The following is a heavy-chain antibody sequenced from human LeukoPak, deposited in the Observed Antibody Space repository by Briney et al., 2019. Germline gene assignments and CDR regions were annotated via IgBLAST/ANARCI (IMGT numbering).Heavy chain of an antibody. CDR2: INTYKGDT. V-gene: IGHV1-18*04. J-gene: IGHJ4*02. CDR3: ARESSHCYGDNCFYFFDL. D-gene: IGHD2-21*01. CDR1: GYTLTNYN. Sequence: ASVKVSCKAAGYTLTNYNISWVRQAPGQGLEWMGWINTYKGDTTYAPKLQGRVTMGTETSTNTAYMELRSLTFDDTAVYYCARESSHCYGDNCFYFFDLWGQGFRVTVSS.